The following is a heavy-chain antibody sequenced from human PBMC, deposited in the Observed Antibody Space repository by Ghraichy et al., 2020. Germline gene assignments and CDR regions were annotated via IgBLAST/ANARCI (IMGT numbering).Heavy chain of an antibody. CDR1: GFTFSSYA. D-gene: IGHD1-7*01. J-gene: IGHJ4*02. Sequence: GGSLRLSCAASGFTFSSYAMSWVRQAPGKGLEWVSAISGSGASTYYADSVKGRFTISRDNSKNTLYLQMNSLRAEDTAVYYCAKELITGTTAELLADYWGQGTLVTVSS. CDR2: ISGSGAST. CDR3: AKELITGTTAELLADY. V-gene: IGHV3-23*01.